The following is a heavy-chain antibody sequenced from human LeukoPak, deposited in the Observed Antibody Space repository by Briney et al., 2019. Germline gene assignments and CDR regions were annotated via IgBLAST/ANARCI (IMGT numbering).Heavy chain of an antibody. CDR2: IYYSGST. J-gene: IGHJ4*02. CDR1: GGSISSSSYY. V-gene: IGHV4-39*07. CDR3: ARSRYYYDSSGYYYYFDY. Sequence: SETLSLTCTVSGGSISSSSYYWGWIRQPPGKGLEWIGSIYYSGSTYYTPSLKSRVTISVDTSKNQFSLKLSSVTAADTAVYYCARSRYYYDSSGYYYYFDYWGQGTLVTVSS. D-gene: IGHD3-22*01.